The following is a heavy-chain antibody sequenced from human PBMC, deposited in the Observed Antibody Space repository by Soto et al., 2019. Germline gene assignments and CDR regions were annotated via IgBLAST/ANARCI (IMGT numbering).Heavy chain of an antibody. Sequence: PGWSLRLSCASSVFTFSDSYMSWIRQAPGKGLEWISYISNSGDIIYYADSVKGRFTISRDNAKNSLYLQMNSLRAEDTAVYYCARGRIPYWGQGTLVTVSS. V-gene: IGHV3-11*01. CDR2: ISNSGDII. J-gene: IGHJ4*02. CDR1: VFTFSDSY. D-gene: IGHD5-18*01. CDR3: ARGRIPY.